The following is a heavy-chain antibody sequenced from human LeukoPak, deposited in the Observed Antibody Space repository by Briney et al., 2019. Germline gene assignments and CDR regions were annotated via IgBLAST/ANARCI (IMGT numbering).Heavy chain of an antibody. CDR1: GDSISNSNW. D-gene: IGHD2-2*01. V-gene: IGHV4-4*02. Sequence: SGTLSLTCAVSGDSISNSNWWSWVRQPPGQGLDWIGEIYHSGITTYNQTLKSRVTISVDKSRNQFSLKLSSVTAADTAVYYCARDPYSSTAYFDSWGQGTLVTVSS. CDR3: ARDPYSSTAYFDS. J-gene: IGHJ4*02. CDR2: IYHSGIT.